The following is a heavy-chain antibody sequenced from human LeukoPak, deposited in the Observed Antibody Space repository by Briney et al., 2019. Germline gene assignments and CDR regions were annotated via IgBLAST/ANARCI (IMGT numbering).Heavy chain of an antibody. J-gene: IGHJ6*02. V-gene: IGHV1-69*04. Sequence: GASVKVSCKASGGTFTSYAISWVRQAPGQRLEWMGRIIPILGIANYAQKFQGRVTSTADKSTSTAYMELSSLRSEDTAVYYCARGGGDIELAKYYYYCGMDVWGQGTTVTVSS. CDR3: ARGGGDIELAKYYYYCGMDV. CDR1: GGTFTSYA. CDR2: IIPILGIA. D-gene: IGHD6-6*01.